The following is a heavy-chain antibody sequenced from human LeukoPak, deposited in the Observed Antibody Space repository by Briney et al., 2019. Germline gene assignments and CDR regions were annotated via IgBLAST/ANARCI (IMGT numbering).Heavy chain of an antibody. J-gene: IGHJ4*02. V-gene: IGHV1-46*01. Sequence: ASVKVSCKASGYTFTSYYMHWVRQAPGEGLEWMGIINPSGGSTSYAQKFQGRVTMTRDMSTSTVYMELSSLRSEDTAVYYCASAIAVAGYFDYWGQGTLVTVSS. D-gene: IGHD6-19*01. CDR1: GYTFTSYY. CDR3: ASAIAVAGYFDY. CDR2: INPSGGST.